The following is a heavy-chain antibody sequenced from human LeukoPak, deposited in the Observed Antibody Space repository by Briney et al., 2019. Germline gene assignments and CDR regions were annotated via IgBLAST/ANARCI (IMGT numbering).Heavy chain of an antibody. CDR2: IIPIFGTA. CDR3: ASYIIDVLGMDV. CDR1: GGTFISYA. V-gene: IGHV1-69*13. D-gene: IGHD3-10*01. J-gene: IGHJ6*02. Sequence: GASVKVSCKASGGTFISYAISWVRQAPGQGLEWMGGIIPIFGTANYAQKFQGRVTITADESTSTAYMGLSSLRSEDTAVYYCASYIIDVLGMDVWGQGTTVTVSS.